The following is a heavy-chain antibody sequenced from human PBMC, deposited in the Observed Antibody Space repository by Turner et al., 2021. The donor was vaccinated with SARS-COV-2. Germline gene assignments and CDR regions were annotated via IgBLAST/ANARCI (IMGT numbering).Heavy chain of an antibody. CDR3: ARDQEGWKFDY. V-gene: IGHV3-30*04. J-gene: IGHJ4*02. Sequence: QVHLVESGGCVVQPGRSLRLSCAASGFTFSSYAMHWVRQAPGKRLEWVAVISYDGSNKYYADSVKGRFTISRDNSKNTLYLQMNSLRAEDTAVYYCARDQEGWKFDYWGQGTLVTVSS. D-gene: IGHD1-1*01. CDR2: ISYDGSNK. CDR1: GFTFSSYA.